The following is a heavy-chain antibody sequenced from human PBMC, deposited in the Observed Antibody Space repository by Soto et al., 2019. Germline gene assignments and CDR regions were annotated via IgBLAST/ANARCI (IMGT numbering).Heavy chain of an antibody. V-gene: IGHV1-2*02. CDR3: VRGGPVAGPTSSEAYHPFDF. J-gene: IGHJ4*02. CDR2: INPTSGGT. D-gene: IGHD6-19*01. CDR1: GYPFSDHY. Sequence: GSVEVSFKTSGYPFSDHYTHLVRQAPGQGLEWMGWINPTSGGTGYAEKFQGRVTMTRYTSISTAYMELNRLKSDDTAVYYCVRGGPVAGPTSSEAYHPFDFWGQGTMVTVSS.